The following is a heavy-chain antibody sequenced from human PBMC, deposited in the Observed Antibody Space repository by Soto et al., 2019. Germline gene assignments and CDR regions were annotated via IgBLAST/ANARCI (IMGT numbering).Heavy chain of an antibody. CDR1: GYTFTRYA. V-gene: IGHV1-3*04. D-gene: IGHD2-21*01. CDR3: ARNVDWFDP. J-gene: IGHJ5*02. Sequence: ASVKVSCKASGYTFTRYAMHWVRQAPGQGLEWMGWINTGNGDTHYSQKFQGRVTFTRDASATTAYMELSSLTSEDTAVYYCARNVDWFDPWGQGTLVTVSS. CDR2: INTGNGDT.